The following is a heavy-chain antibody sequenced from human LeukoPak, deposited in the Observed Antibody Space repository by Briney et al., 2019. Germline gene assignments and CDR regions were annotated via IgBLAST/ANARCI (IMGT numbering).Heavy chain of an antibody. V-gene: IGHV3-7*03. CDR2: IKEDGSEK. D-gene: IGHD2-15*01. CDR1: EFTFSNYW. J-gene: IGHJ6*03. Sequence: GGSLRLSCAASEFTFSNYWTSWVRQAPGKGLEWVANIKEDGSEKYYVDSVKGRFTISRDNAKNSLYLQMNSLRAEDTAVYYCARVLRYCSGGNCYSGGLGYMDVWGKGTTVTISS. CDR3: ARVLRYCSGGNCYSGGLGYMDV.